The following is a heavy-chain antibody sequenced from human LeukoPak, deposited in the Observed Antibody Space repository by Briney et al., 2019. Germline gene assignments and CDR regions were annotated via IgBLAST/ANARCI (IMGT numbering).Heavy chain of an antibody. CDR2: INPSGGST. CDR3: ARGSLVVAASYYFDY. Sequence: ASVKVSCKASGYTFTSYYMHWVRQAPGQGLEWMGIINPSGGSTSYAQKFQGRVTMTRGTSTSTVYMELSSLRSEDTAVYYCARGSLVVAASYYFDYWGQGTLVTVSS. V-gene: IGHV1-46*01. CDR1: GYTFTSYY. J-gene: IGHJ4*02. D-gene: IGHD2-15*01.